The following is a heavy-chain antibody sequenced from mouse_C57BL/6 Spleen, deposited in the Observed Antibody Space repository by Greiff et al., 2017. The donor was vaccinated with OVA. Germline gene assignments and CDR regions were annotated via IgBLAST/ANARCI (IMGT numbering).Heavy chain of an antibody. CDR2: IDPSDSYT. J-gene: IGHJ2*01. Sequence: QVQLQQPGAELVMPGASVKLSCKASGYTFTSYWMHWVKQRPGQGLEWIGEIDPSDSYTNYNQKFKGKSTLTVDKSSSTAYMQLSSLTSEDSAVYYGARGPLRLPYFDYWGQGTTLTVSS. D-gene: IGHD3-2*02. CDR3: ARGPLRLPYFDY. CDR1: GYTFTSYW. V-gene: IGHV1-69*01.